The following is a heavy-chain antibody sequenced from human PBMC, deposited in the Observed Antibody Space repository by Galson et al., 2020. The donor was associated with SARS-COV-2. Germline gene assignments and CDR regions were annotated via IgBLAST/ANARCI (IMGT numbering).Heavy chain of an antibody. CDR1: GASISSGDYQ. D-gene: IGHD3-10*01. Sequence: SETLSLTCAVSGASISSGDYQWTWIRQPPGKGLEWIGYIYYSGSTYYTPSLRSRITISLDMSKNQFSLKLSSVTVADTAVYYCAKTGEFSPMVRGVTPVISVDDWGQGTLVTVSS. CDR3: AKTGEFSPMVRGVTPVISVDD. V-gene: IGHV4-30-4*01. CDR2: IYYSGST. J-gene: IGHJ4*02.